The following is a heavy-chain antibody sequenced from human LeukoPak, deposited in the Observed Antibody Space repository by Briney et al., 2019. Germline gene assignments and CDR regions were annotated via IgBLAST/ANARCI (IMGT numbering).Heavy chain of an antibody. CDR2: INHSGST. CDR3: GRAPDC. CDR1: GGSFSGYY. J-gene: IGHJ4*02. V-gene: IGHV4-34*01. Sequence: SETLSLTCAVYGGSFSGYYWSWIRQPPGKGLEWIGEINHSGSTNYNPSLKSRVTISIDTSKTQFSLKLTSVTAADTAVYYCGRAPDCWGQGTLVTVSS.